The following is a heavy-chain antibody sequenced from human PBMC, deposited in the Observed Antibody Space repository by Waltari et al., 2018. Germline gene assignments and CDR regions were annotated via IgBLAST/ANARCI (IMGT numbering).Heavy chain of an antibody. Sequence: QLQLQESGPGLVKPSETLSLTCTVSGGSISSSSYYWGWIRQPPGKGLEWIGSIYYSGSTYYNPSLKSRVTISVDTSKNQFSLKLSSVTAADTAVYYCARGSDGSGQFDYWGQGTLVTVSS. CDR1: GGSISSSSYY. V-gene: IGHV4-39*07. J-gene: IGHJ4*02. CDR2: IYYSGST. CDR3: ARGSDGSGQFDY. D-gene: IGHD3-10*01.